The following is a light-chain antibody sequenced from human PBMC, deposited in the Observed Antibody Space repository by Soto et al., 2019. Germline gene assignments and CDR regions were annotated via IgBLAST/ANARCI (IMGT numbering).Light chain of an antibody. V-gene: IGKV3-15*01. Sequence: EVLMTQSPATLAVSPGEIVILSCRASQRISNDLAWYQQKAGQAPRLLIYDASTRATGIPARFSGSGSRTEFTLTISNLQPDDFATYYCQQYNSYSWTFGQGTKVDI. J-gene: IGKJ1*01. CDR2: DAS. CDR1: QRISND. CDR3: QQYNSYSWT.